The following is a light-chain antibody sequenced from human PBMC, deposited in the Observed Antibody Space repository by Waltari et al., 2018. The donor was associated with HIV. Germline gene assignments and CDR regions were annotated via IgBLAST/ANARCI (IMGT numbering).Light chain of an antibody. CDR3: SSYTSSIIRV. V-gene: IGLV2-14*01. J-gene: IGLJ3*02. CDR2: EVS. Sequence: QSALTQPASVSGSPGQSITISCTGTSGDVGGYNYVSWYQQHPGKAPKLMIYEVSNRPSGVSNRFSGSKSGNTASLTIAGLQAEDEADYYCSSYTSSIIRVFGGGTKLTVL. CDR1: SGDVGGYNY.